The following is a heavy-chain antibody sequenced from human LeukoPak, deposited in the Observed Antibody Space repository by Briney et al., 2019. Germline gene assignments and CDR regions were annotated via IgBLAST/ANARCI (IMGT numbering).Heavy chain of an antibody. V-gene: IGHV1-3*01. D-gene: IGHD5-18*01. CDR2: INAGNGNT. CDR1: GYTFTSYA. CDR3: ARAQDTAMIFHDAFDI. Sequence: ASVTVSCEASGYTFTSYAMHWVRQAPGQRLEWMGWINAGNGNTKYSQKFQGRVTITRDTSASTAYMELSSLRSEDTAVYYCARAQDTAMIFHDAFDIWGQGTMVTVSS. J-gene: IGHJ3*02.